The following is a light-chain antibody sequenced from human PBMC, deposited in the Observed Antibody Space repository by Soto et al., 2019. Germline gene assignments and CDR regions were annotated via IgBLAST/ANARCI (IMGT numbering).Light chain of an antibody. J-gene: IGKJ5*01. CDR3: QQYGSSPI. CDR1: QSISISY. Sequence: EIVVTQSPCTLSLSPGERATLSCRASQSISISYLAWYQQQPGQAPRLLIYSTSTRATGIPDRFSGSGSGTDFTLTISKLEPGDFAVYYCQQYGSSPIFGQGTRLEIK. CDR2: STS. V-gene: IGKV3-20*01.